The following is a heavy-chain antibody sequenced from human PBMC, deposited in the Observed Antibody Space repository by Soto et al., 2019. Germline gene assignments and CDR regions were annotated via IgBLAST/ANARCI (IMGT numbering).Heavy chain of an antibody. CDR1: GFTFSSYS. CDR2: ISSSSSTI. Sequence: GGSLRLSCAASGFTFSSYSMNWVRQAPGKGLEWVSYISSSSSTIYYADSVKGRFTISRDHAKNSLYLQMNSLRAEDTAVYYCAREHEYQHFDYWGQGTLVTVSS. D-gene: IGHD2-2*01. CDR3: AREHEYQHFDY. J-gene: IGHJ4*02. V-gene: IGHV3-48*04.